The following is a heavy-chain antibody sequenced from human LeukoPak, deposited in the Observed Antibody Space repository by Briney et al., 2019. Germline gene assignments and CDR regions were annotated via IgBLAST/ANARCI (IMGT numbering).Heavy chain of an antibody. D-gene: IGHD1-26*01. V-gene: IGHV3-23*01. J-gene: IGHJ4*02. CDR2: ISGSGGST. Sequence: GGSLRLSCAASGFTFSSYAMSWVRPAPGKGLEWVSAISGSGGSTYYADSVKGRFTISRDNSKNTLYLQMNSLRAEDTAVYYCAKDYSGSHHFDCWGQGTLVTVSS. CDR3: AKDYSGSHHFDC. CDR1: GFTFSSYA.